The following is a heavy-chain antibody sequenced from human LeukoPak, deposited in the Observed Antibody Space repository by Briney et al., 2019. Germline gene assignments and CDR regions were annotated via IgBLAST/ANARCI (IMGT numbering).Heavy chain of an antibody. V-gene: IGHV4-39*07. D-gene: IGHD3-10*01. J-gene: IGHJ6*03. CDR2: IYYSGST. Sequence: SETLSLTCTVSGASISSTTYYWGWIRQPPRKGLEWIASIYYSGSTYYNPSLKSRVTISVDTSKNQFSLKLSSVTAADTAVYYCARRVYYYGSGSPKYYYYMDVWGKGTTVTISS. CDR3: ARRVYYYGSGSPKYYYYMDV. CDR1: GASISSTTYY.